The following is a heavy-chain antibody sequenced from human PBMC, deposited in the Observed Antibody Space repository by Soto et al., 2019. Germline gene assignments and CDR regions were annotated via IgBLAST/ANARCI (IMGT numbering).Heavy chain of an antibody. CDR1: GYTLTELS. CDR3: ATDRQWLGYDAFDI. V-gene: IGHV1-24*01. D-gene: IGHD3-22*01. J-gene: IGHJ3*02. Sequence: ASVKVSCKVSGYTLTELSMHWVRQAPGKGLEWMGGFDPEDGETIYAQKFQGRVTMTEDTSTDTAYMELSSLRSEDTAVYYRATDRQWLGYDAFDIWGQGTMVTVSS. CDR2: FDPEDGET.